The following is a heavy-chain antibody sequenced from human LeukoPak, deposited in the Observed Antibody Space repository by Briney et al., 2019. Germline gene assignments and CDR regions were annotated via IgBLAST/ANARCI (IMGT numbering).Heavy chain of an antibody. V-gene: IGHV3-30*04. D-gene: IGHD6-25*01. Sequence: GGSLRLSCAASGFTFSSYAMHWVRQAPGKGLGWVAVISYDGSNKYYADSVKGRFTISRDNSKNTLYLQMNSLRAEDTAVYYCARDQADDAFDIWGQGTMVTVSS. J-gene: IGHJ3*02. CDR3: ARDQADDAFDI. CDR1: GFTFSSYA. CDR2: ISYDGSNK.